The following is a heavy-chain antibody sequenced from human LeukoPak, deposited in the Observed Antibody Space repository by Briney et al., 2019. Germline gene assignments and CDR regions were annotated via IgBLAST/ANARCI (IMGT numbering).Heavy chain of an antibody. CDR1: GFIFTKYW. V-gene: IGHV3-30*18. CDR2: ISYDGSNK. D-gene: IGHD3-10*01. J-gene: IGHJ4*02. CDR3: AKDRRVGVRGVMIYYFDY. Sequence: GGSLRLSCAASGFIFTKYWMHWVRQAPGKGLEWVAVISYDGSNKYYADSVKGRFTISRDNSKNTLYLQMNSLRAEDTAVYYCAKDRRVGVRGVMIYYFDYWGQGTLVTVSS.